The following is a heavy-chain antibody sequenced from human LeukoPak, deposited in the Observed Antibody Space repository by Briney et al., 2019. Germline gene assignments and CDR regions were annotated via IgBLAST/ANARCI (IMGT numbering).Heavy chain of an antibody. J-gene: IGHJ4*02. V-gene: IGHV1-69*06. CDR2: IIPIFGTA. CDR3: ARGSEFYGDYGVSWSGSCDY. D-gene: IGHD4-17*01. Sequence: GALVKVSCKASGGTFSSYAISWVRQAPGQGLEWMGGIIPIFGTANYAQKFQGRVTITADKSTSTAYMELSSLRSEDTAVYYCARGSEFYGDYGVSWSGSCDYWGQGTLVTVSS. CDR1: GGTFSSYA.